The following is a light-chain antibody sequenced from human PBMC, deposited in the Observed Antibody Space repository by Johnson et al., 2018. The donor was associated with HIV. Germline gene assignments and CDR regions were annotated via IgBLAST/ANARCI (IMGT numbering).Light chain of an antibody. V-gene: IGLV1-51*02. Sequence: QSVLTQPPSVSAAPGQKVTISCSGSSSNIGNNYVSWYQQLPGTAPKLLIYESTNRPSGIPDLFSGSKSGTPATLGISGLQTGDEADYYCGTWDSRLNVYLFGPGTKVTVL. CDR1: SSNIGNNY. CDR2: EST. CDR3: GTWDSRLNVYL. J-gene: IGLJ1*01.